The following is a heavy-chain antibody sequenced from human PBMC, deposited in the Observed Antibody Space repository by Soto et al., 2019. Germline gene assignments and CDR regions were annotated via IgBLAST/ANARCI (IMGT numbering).Heavy chain of an antibody. D-gene: IGHD3-22*01. CDR2: IYYSGST. CDR1: GGSISSGDYY. J-gene: IGHJ4*02. Sequence: SETLSLTCTVSGGSISSGDYYWSWIRQPPGKGLEWIGYIYYSGSTYYNPSLKSRVTISVDTSKNQFSLKLSSVTAADTAVYYCAADLSYDSSGLNDYWGQGTLVTVSS. V-gene: IGHV4-30-4*01. CDR3: AADLSYDSSGLNDY.